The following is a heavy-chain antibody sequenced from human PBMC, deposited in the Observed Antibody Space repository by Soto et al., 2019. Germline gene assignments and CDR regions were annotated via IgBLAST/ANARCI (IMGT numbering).Heavy chain of an antibody. CDR1: GGSVRSGNYY. Sequence: SETLSLTCTVSGGSVRSGNYYWSWIRQPPGKGLEWIGYIYYTGNTNYNPSLKSRVTISVDTSRNQFSLRLNSVTAAETAVYYCSRVYGDYFAFDIWGQGTMVTVSS. D-gene: IGHD4-17*01. CDR2: IYYTGNT. V-gene: IGHV4-61*01. J-gene: IGHJ3*02. CDR3: SRVYGDYFAFDI.